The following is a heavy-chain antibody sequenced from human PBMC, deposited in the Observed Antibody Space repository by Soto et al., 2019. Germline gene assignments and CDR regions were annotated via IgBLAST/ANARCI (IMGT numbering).Heavy chain of an antibody. CDR1: GYTFSNYY. Sequence: ASVKVSCKASGYTFSNYYINWVRQATGQGLEWMGWMSPNSGRTGYAQKFQGRVTMTRNTSSSTAYMELSSLRSEDTAVYYCARGKRYTNDYWGQGTLVTVSS. CDR3: ARGKRYTNDY. V-gene: IGHV1-8*01. J-gene: IGHJ4*02. CDR2: MSPNSGRT. D-gene: IGHD2-2*02.